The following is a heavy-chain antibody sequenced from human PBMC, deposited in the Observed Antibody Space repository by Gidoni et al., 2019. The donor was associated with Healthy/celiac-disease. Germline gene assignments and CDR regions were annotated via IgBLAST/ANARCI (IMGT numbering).Heavy chain of an antibody. CDR1: GFTFSSNY. V-gene: IGHV3-53*01. CDR3: ARDCMVRGVDY. Sequence: EVQLVESGGGLIQPGGSLRRSCAASGFTFSSNYMSLVRQAPGKGLEWVSVLSSGGSTYSAASVKGRFTISSDNSKNTLYLQMNSLSAEDTAVYYCARDCMVRGVDYWGQGTLVTVSS. CDR2: LSSGGST. D-gene: IGHD3-10*01. J-gene: IGHJ4*02.